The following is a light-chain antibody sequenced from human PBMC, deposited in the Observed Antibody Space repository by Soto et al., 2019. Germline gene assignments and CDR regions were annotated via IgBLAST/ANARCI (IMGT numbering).Light chain of an antibody. CDR3: QQYGSSPIT. Sequence: EIILTQSPDTLSLSPGERATLSCRASQTVSSNYLAWCQQRPGQAPRLLIYDASSRASGIQARFSGSGSGTDFTLTISRLEPEDFAVYYCQQYGSSPITFGQGTRLENK. CDR2: DAS. CDR1: QTVSSNY. V-gene: IGKV3-20*01. J-gene: IGKJ5*01.